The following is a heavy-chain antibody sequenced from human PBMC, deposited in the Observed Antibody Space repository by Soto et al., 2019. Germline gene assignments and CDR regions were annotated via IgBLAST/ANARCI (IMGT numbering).Heavy chain of an antibody. J-gene: IGHJ3*02. CDR1: GYTFTSYG. CDR3: ARAREVGAVTGGAFDI. D-gene: IGHD1-26*01. CDR2: ISAYNGNT. Sequence: QVQLVQSGAEVKKPGASVKVSCKASGYTFTSYGISWVRQAPGQGLEWMGWISAYNGNTNYAQKLQGRVTMTSDTSTSTAYMELRSVRSDDTAVYYCARAREVGAVTGGAFDIWGQGTMVTVSS. V-gene: IGHV1-18*01.